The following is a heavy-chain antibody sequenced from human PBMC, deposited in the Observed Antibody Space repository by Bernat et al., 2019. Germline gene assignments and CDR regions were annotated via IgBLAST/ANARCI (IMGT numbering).Heavy chain of an antibody. D-gene: IGHD2-15*01. CDR1: GFTFSSYA. V-gene: IGHV3-23*01. Sequence: EVQLLESGGGLVQPGGSLRLSCAASGFTFSSYAMSWVRQAPGKGLEWVSAISGSGGSTYYADSVKGRFTISRDNSKNTLYLQMNSLRAEDTAAYYCAKDRIYCSGGSCYSDAFDIWGQGTMVTVSS. CDR3: AKDRIYCSGGSCYSDAFDI. CDR2: ISGSGGST. J-gene: IGHJ3*02.